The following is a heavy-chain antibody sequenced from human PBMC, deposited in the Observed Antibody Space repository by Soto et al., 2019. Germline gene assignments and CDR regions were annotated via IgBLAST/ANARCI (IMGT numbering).Heavy chain of an antibody. J-gene: IGHJ4*02. Sequence: QGQLQESGPGLVKPSETLSLTCIVSGGSVSNDAYYWSWIRQPPGKGLEWIGYIYHSGRTYYNPSLKRRVTISADTSANQFSLKVSSVTAADTAVYYCARLGIGWEFPFDYWGQGTLVNVSS. CDR2: IYHSGRT. CDR3: ARLGIGWEFPFDY. CDR1: GGSVSNDAYY. D-gene: IGHD1-26*01. V-gene: IGHV4-61*08.